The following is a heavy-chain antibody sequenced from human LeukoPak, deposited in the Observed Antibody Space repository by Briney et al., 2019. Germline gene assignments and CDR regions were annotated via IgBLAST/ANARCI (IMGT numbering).Heavy chain of an antibody. J-gene: IGHJ4*02. CDR3: TTNKIGVGAFDY. D-gene: IGHD1-26*01. V-gene: IGHV3-15*01. CDR2: IKSEADGGTT. CDR1: GFTFSNAW. Sequence: PGGSLRLSCAVSGFTFSNAWMSWVRQAPGKGLEWVGRIKSEADGGTTEHAAPVKGRFSTSRDDPKNTLYLQMNSLKTEDTAVYYCTTNKIGVGAFDYWGQGALVTVSS.